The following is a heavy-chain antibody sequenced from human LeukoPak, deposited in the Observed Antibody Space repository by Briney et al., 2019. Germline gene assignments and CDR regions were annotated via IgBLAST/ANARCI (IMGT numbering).Heavy chain of an antibody. CDR1: GGSISSGGYY. CDR2: IYHSGST. Sequence: PSQALSLTCTVSGGSISSGGYYWSWIRQPPGKGLEWIGYIYHSGSTYYNPSLKSRVTISVDRSKNQFSLKLSSVTAADTAVYYCARVVTGTLGPNFDYWGQGTLVTVSS. CDR3: ARVVTGTLGPNFDY. V-gene: IGHV4-30-2*01. D-gene: IGHD1-20*01. J-gene: IGHJ4*02.